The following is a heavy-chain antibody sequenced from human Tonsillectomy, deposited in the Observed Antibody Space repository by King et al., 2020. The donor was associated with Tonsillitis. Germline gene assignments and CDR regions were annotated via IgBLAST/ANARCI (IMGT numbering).Heavy chain of an antibody. D-gene: IGHD5-18*01. V-gene: IGHV1-69*01. CDR2: IIPIFGTA. CDR1: GGTFSSYA. CDR3: ARHSSNYVDTAMVHCFDY. Sequence: VQLVQSGAEVKKPGSSVKVSCKASGGTFSSYAISWVRQAPGQGLEWMGGIIPIFGTANYAQKFQGRVTITADESPSTAYMELSSLRSEDTAVYYCARHSSNYVDTAMVHCFDYWGQGTLVTVSS. J-gene: IGHJ4*02.